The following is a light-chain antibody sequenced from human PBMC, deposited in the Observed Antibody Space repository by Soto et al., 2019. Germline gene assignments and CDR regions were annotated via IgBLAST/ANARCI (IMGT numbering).Light chain of an antibody. CDR3: QQYFSIPFT. J-gene: IGKJ3*01. CDR2: WAS. V-gene: IGKV4-1*01. CDR1: QSVLYSSNNKNY. Sequence: DIVMTQSPDSLAVSLGARATINCKSSQSVLYSSNNKNYLAWYQQRPGQPPKLLIYWASTRESGVPDRFGGSGSGTDFTLTITSLQAEDVAVYYCQQYFSIPFTFGPGTKVDIK.